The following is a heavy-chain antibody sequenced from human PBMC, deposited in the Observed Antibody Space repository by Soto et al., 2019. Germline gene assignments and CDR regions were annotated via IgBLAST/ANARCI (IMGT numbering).Heavy chain of an antibody. V-gene: IGHV3-53*01. J-gene: IGHJ6*02. CDR3: ATKDDHKDDQPYYYGMDV. Sequence: GGSLRLSCAASGFTVTTNYMTWVRQAPGKGLEWVSVIYRSGATYYPDSVRGRFTASRDYSHNTLYLQMDSLRVEDTAVYFCATKDDHKDDQPYYYGMDVWGQGTTVTVSS. D-gene: IGHD3-16*01. CDR2: IYRSGAT. CDR1: GFTVTTNY.